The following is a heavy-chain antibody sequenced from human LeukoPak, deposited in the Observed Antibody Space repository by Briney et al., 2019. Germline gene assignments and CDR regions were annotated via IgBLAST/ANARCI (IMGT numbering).Heavy chain of an antibody. V-gene: IGHV4-59*01. J-gene: IGHJ6*03. Sequence: PSETLSLTCTVSGGSISSYYWSWIRQPPGKGLEWIGYIYYSGSTNYNPSLKSRVTISVDTSKNQFSLKLSSVTAADTAVYYCARVHYYDSSGYYYYYYYMDVWGKGTTVTVSS. D-gene: IGHD3-22*01. CDR1: GGSISSYY. CDR2: IYYSGST. CDR3: ARVHYYDSSGYYYYYYYMDV.